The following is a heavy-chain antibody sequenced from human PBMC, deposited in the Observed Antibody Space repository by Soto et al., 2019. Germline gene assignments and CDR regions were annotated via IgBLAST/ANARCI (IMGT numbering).Heavy chain of an antibody. CDR3: ARAYGRRAFDI. J-gene: IGHJ3*02. V-gene: IGHV4-34*01. CDR1: GGSFSGYY. CDR2: INHSGST. Sequence: QVQLQQWGAGLLKPSETLSLTCAIYGGSFSGYYWSWIRQPPGKGLEWIGEINHSGSTNYNPSLKSRVTISVDTSKNQFSLKLSSVTAADTAVYYCARAYGRRAFDIWGQGTMVTVSS. D-gene: IGHD2-21*01.